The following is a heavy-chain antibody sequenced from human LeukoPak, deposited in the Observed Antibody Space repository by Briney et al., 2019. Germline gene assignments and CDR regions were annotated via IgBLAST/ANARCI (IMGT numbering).Heavy chain of an antibody. V-gene: IGHV3-23*01. CDR3: ARTHAFDI. J-gene: IGHJ3*02. CDR2: ISNSGGST. CDR1: GFTFSSYA. Sequence: GGSLRPSCAVSGFTFSSYAMNWVRQAPGKGLEWVSGISNSGGSTYYADSVKGRFTISRDNSKNTLYLQMNSLRVEDTAVYYCARTHAFDIWGQGTMVTVSS.